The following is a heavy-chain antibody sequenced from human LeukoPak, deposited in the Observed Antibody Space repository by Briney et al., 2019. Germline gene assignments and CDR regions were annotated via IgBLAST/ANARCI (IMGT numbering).Heavy chain of an antibody. V-gene: IGHV4-59*01. CDR1: GGSISSYY. CDR2: IYYSGST. Sequence: SATLSLTCTVSGGSISSYYWSWIRQPPGKGLEWIGYIYYSGSTNYNPSLKSRVTISVDTSKNQFSLKLSSVTAADTAVYYCARETRSTIFGVVMKAYFDYWGQGTLVTVSS. D-gene: IGHD3-3*01. J-gene: IGHJ4*02. CDR3: ARETRSTIFGVVMKAYFDY.